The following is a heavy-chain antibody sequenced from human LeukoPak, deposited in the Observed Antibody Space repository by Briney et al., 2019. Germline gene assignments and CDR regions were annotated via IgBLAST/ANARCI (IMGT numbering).Heavy chain of an antibody. V-gene: IGHV4-39*07. D-gene: IGHD3-22*01. J-gene: IGHJ4*02. CDR1: GGSISSISDY. Sequence: PSETLSLTCTVSGGSISSISDYWDWMRQPPGKGLEWIGSIYYSGSTNYNPSLKSRVTISVDTSKNQFSLKLSSVTAADTAVYYCASLTYDSSGYYSYWGQGTLVTVSS. CDR2: IYYSGST. CDR3: ASLTYDSSGYYSY.